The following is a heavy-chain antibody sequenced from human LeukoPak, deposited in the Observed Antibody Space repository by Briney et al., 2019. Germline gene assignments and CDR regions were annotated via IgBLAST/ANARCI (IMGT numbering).Heavy chain of an antibody. V-gene: IGHV4-4*07. D-gene: IGHD2-2*01. CDR3: ARGGTYCSRTSCYDSFLDY. J-gene: IGHJ4*02. CDR2: IYTSGST. CDR1: GDSIRGYY. Sequence: KPSETLSLTCSVSGDSIRGYYWSWIRQPAGKGLEWIGRIYTSGSTNYNPSLKTRVTLSVDTSKSHFSLRLSSVTAADTAVYYCARGGTYCSRTSCYDSFLDYWGQGTLVTVSS.